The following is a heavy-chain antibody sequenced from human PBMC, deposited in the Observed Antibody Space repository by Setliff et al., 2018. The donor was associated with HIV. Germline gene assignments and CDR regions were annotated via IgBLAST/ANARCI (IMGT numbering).Heavy chain of an antibody. V-gene: IGHV4-34*01. CDR3: AKSPGFTGYGGSG. J-gene: IGHJ4*02. Sequence: SETLSLTCAVYGASFSDYSWSWIRQPPGKGLEWIGEINHSGSTNYNPSLKTRVIISVDTSKNQFSLKLTSVTAADTAVYYCAKSPGFTGYGGSGWGQGTLVTVSS. CDR1: GASFSDYS. CDR2: INHSGST. D-gene: IGHD5-12*01.